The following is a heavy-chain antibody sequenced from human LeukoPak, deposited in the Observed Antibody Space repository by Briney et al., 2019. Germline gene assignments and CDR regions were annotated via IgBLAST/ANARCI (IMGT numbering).Heavy chain of an antibody. Sequence: GGSLRLSCAASGFTVSSNYMSWVRQAPGKGLEWVSVIYSGGSTYYADSVKGRFTISRDNSKNTVYLQMNSLRAEDTAVYYCARSGYSYVKGSFDYWGQGTLVTVSS. CDR3: ARSGYSYVKGSFDY. J-gene: IGHJ4*02. CDR2: IYSGGST. CDR1: GFTVSSNY. V-gene: IGHV3-53*01. D-gene: IGHD5-18*01.